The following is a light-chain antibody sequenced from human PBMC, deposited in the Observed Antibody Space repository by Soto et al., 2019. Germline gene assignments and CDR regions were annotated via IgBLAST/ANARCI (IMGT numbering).Light chain of an antibody. V-gene: IGKV4-1*01. J-gene: IGKJ4*01. CDR1: QSILYTSSNKNY. CDR2: WAS. CDR3: QQFYSNPPT. Sequence: DFVMTQSPDSLAVSLGERATINCKSSQSILYTSSNKNYLVWYQQKPGQPPKLLIYWASTRESGVTERFSGSGSGTDFTLTISNLQAEDVAIYYCQQFYSNPPTFGGGTKVDI.